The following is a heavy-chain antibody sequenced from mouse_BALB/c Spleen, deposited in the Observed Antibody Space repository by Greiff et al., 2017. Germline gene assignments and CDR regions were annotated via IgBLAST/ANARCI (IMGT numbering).Heavy chain of an antibody. D-gene: IGHD2-4*01. CDR3: ARGDYDVYAMDY. J-gene: IGHJ4*01. CDR1: GYSITSDYA. Sequence: VQLQQSGPGLVKPSQSLSLTCTVTGYSITSDYAWNWIRQFPGNKLEWMGYISYSGSTSYNPSLKSRISITRDTSKNQFFLQLDSVTTEDTATYYCARGDYDVYAMDYWGQGTSVTVSS. V-gene: IGHV3-2*02. CDR2: ISYSGST.